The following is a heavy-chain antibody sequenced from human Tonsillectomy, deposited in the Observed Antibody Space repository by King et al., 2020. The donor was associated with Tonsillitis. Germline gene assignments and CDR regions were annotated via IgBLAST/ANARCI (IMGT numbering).Heavy chain of an antibody. CDR1: GFRLSSYW. Sequence: VQLVESGGVLVQPGGSLRLSCAVSGFRLSSYWMTWVRQAPGKGLEWVANIKGDGSLNYYVDSVKGRFTISRDNAKNSLYLQMSSLRAEDTAVYYCTRDVTPSESNIYYDAFDMWGQGTMVTVSS. CDR2: IKGDGSLN. CDR3: TRDVTPSESNIYYDAFDM. V-gene: IGHV3-7*03. D-gene: IGHD3-22*01. J-gene: IGHJ3*02.